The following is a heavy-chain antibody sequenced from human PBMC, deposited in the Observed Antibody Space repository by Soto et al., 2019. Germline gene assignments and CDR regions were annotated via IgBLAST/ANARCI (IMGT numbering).Heavy chain of an antibody. D-gene: IGHD3-22*01. CDR3: TKYDRN. J-gene: IGHJ4*02. CDR2: IKSKVDAETT. CDR1: GLTFSNVW. Sequence: EVQLVESGGDLVKPGGSLRLSCAASGLTFSNVWMSWVRQAPGKGPEWVGRIKSKVDAETTNYDAPVKGRFTVSRDDSKNMLYLQMNSLKTEDTAVYYCTKYDRNRGQGTLVTLSS. V-gene: IGHV3-15*01.